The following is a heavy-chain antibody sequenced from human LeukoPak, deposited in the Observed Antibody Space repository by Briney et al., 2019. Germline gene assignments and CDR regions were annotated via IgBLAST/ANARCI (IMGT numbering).Heavy chain of an antibody. CDR3: ASVRGSYYYFDY. CDR1: GFTVSSNY. J-gene: IGHJ4*02. V-gene: IGHV3-53*01. Sequence: GGSLRLSCAASGFTVSSNYMSWVRQAPGKGLEWVSVIYSGGSTYYADSVKGRFTISRDNSKNTLYLQMNSLRAEDTAVYYCASVRGSYYYFDYWGQGTQVTVSS. CDR2: IYSGGST. D-gene: IGHD1-26*01.